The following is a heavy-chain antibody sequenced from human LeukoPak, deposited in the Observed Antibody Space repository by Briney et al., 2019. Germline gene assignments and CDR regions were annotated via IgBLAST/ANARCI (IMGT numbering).Heavy chain of an antibody. CDR1: GFTFSDYY. V-gene: IGHV3-11*01. J-gene: IGHJ4*02. D-gene: IGHD3-10*01. CDR2: ISSSGSTI. Sequence: GGSLRLSCAASGFTFSDYYMSWIRQAPGKGLEWVSYISSSGSTIYYADSVKGRFAISRHNAKNSLYLQMNSLRAEDTAVYYCARDGADSVLLWFGELPHYFDYWGQGTLVTVSS. CDR3: ARDGADSVLLWFGELPHYFDY.